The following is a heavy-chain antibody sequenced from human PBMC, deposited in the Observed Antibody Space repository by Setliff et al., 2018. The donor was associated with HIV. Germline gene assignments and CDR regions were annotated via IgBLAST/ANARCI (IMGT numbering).Heavy chain of an antibody. CDR3: ARNPCSGGSCPDAFDI. V-gene: IGHV4-59*01. CDR1: GGSISSYY. Sequence: ETLSLTCTVSGGSISSYYWSWIRQPPGKGLEWVGYIYYSGSTNYNPSLKSRVTISVDTSKNQFSLKLSSVTAADTAVYYCARNPCSGGSCPDAFDIWGQGTMVTVSS. D-gene: IGHD2-15*01. J-gene: IGHJ3*02. CDR2: IYYSGST.